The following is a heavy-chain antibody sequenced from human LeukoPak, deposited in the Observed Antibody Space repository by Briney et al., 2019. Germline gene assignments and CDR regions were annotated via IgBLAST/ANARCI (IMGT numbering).Heavy chain of an antibody. CDR1: GFTFSSDA. CDR2: ISGSGGSA. CDR3: AGPNYYDSSGYYYGVFDY. V-gene: IGHV3-23*01. J-gene: IGHJ4*02. Sequence: GGSLRLSCAASGFTFSSDAMSGVRQAPGKGLEWVSAISGSGGSAYYADSVKGRFTISRDNSKNTRYLQMNSLRAEDTAVYYCAGPNYYDSSGYYYGVFDYWGQGTLVTVSS. D-gene: IGHD3-22*01.